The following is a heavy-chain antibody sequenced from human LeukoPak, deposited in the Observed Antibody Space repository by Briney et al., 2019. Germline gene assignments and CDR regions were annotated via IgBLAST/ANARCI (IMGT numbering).Heavy chain of an antibody. CDR3: ARFRHSYAPGPDDY. Sequence: GGSLRLSCAASGFTFSSYWMSWVRQAPGKGLEWVANIKQDGSEKYYVDSVKGRFTISRDNAKNSLYLQMNSLRAEDTAVYYCARFRHSYAPGPDDYWGQGTLVTVSS. CDR2: IKQDGSEK. D-gene: IGHD5-18*01. J-gene: IGHJ4*02. CDR1: GFTFSSYW. V-gene: IGHV3-7*01.